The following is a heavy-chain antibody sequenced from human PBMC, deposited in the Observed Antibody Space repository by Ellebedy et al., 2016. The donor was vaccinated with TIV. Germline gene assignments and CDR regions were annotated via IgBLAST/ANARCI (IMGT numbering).Heavy chain of an antibody. J-gene: IGHJ2*01. Sequence: GESLKISCAASGFTFDDYTMHWVRQAPGKGLEWVSLISWDGGSTYYADSVKGRFTISRDNAKNSLYLQMNSLRAEDTAVYYCARKGSSSFDLWGRGTLVTVSS. CDR1: GFTFDDYT. D-gene: IGHD2-15*01. CDR3: ARKGSSSFDL. V-gene: IGHV3-43*01. CDR2: ISWDGGST.